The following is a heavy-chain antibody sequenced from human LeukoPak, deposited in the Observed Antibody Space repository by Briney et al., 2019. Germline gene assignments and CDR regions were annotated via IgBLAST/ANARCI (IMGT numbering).Heavy chain of an antibody. D-gene: IGHD3-10*01. J-gene: IGHJ4*02. CDR3: ARDTYYYGSGSYSYDY. Sequence: SETLSLTCTVSGGSISSYYWSWIRQPAGKGLEWIGRIYTSGSTNYNPSLKSRVTMSVDTSKNQFSLKLSSVTAADTAVYYCARDTYYYGSGSYSYDYWGQGTLVTVSS. V-gene: IGHV4-4*07. CDR2: IYTSGST. CDR1: GGSISSYY.